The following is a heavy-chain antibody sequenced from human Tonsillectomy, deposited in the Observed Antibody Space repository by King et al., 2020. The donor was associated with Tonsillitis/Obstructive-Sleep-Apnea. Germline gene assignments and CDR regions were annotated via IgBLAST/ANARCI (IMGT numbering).Heavy chain of an antibody. V-gene: IGHV1-18*01. CDR1: GYTFTSYG. CDR2: ISIYNGNT. CDR3: AGDSEDFWSGYYYYYYYMDV. Sequence: VQLVESGAEVKKPGASVKVSCKASGYTFTSYGVSWVRQAPGQGLEWMGRISIYNGNTKYAQKLQCRVTMNTDTSTSTAYMELRGLRSDDTAGYYCAGDSEDFWSGYYYYYYYMDVWGKGTTVTVAS. J-gene: IGHJ6*03. D-gene: IGHD3-3*01.